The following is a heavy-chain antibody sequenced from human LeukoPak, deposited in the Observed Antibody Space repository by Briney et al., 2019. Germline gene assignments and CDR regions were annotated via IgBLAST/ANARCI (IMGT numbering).Heavy chain of an antibody. Sequence: PGGSLRLSCAASGFTFSDYYMSWIRQAPGKGLEWVSYISSSGSTIYYADSVKGRFTISRDNAKNSLYLQMNSLRVEDTAAYYCARYNDAALAGTLDYWGQGTLVTVSS. CDR3: ARYNDAALAGTLDY. CDR2: ISSSGSTI. V-gene: IGHV3-11*04. J-gene: IGHJ4*02. CDR1: GFTFSDYY. D-gene: IGHD6-19*01.